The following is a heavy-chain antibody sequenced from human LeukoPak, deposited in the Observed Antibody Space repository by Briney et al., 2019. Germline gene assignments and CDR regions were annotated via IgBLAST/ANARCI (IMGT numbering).Heavy chain of an antibody. CDR1: GSKFSANA. CDR2: VSDDGGNT. CDR3: ATYHRRIAVVPTAIEAYFDH. J-gene: IGHJ4*02. D-gene: IGHD2-2*02. V-gene: IGHV3-30*14. Sequence: PGRSLRLSCAAFGSKFSANAMHWGRQAPGKGLEWGAVVSDDGGNTYSADSVKGRFIISRDNSKNMLSLQMNSLRPDDTAIYYCATYHRRIAVVPTAIEAYFDHWGQGILVTVSS.